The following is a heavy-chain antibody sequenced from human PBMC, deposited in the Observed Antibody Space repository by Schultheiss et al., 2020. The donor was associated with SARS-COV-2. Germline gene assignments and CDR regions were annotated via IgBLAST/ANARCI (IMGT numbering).Heavy chain of an antibody. D-gene: IGHD2-2*01. CDR3: AKAVFGCSSTSCPEWFDP. CDR1: GFTFSSYA. Sequence: GGSLRLSCAASGFTFSSYAMSWVRQAPGKGLEWVANIKQDGSEKYYVDSVKGRFTISRDNSKNTLYLQMNSLRAEDTAVYYCAKAVFGCSSTSCPEWFDPWGQGTLVTVSS. J-gene: IGHJ5*02. V-gene: IGHV3-7*03. CDR2: IKQDGSEK.